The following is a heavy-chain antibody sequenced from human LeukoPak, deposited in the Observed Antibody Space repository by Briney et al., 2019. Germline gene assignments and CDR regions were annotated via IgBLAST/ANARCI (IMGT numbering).Heavy chain of an antibody. D-gene: IGHD6-13*01. CDR3: ARDRLAAAGRAPFDY. J-gene: IGHJ4*02. CDR2: ISSSSSYI. CDR1: GFTFSSYS. V-gene: IGHV3-21*01. Sequence: GSLRLSCAASGFTFSSYSMNWVRQAPGKGLEWVSSISSSSSYIYYADSVKGRFTISRDNAKNSLYLQMNSLRAEDTAVYYCARDRLAAAGRAPFDYWGREPWSPSPQ.